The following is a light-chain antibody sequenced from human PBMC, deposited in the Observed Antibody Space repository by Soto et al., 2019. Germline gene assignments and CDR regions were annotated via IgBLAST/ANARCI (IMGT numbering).Light chain of an antibody. Sequence: DIHVTQSPSTLSASVGDRVTITCRASQTINNWLAWYQQKPGKAPKLLVYKASSLESGVPSRFSGSGSGTEFTLTISSLQPDEFGTYYCQQYNGFLFTFGPGTKVDIK. CDR1: QTINNW. CDR2: KAS. CDR3: QQYNGFLFT. V-gene: IGKV1-5*03. J-gene: IGKJ3*01.